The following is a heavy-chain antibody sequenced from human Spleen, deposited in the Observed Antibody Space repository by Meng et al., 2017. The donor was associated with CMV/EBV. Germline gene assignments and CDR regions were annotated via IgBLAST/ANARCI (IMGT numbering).Heavy chain of an antibody. Sequence: GGSLRLSCAASGFTFSSYGMHWVRQAPGKGLEWVAFIRYDGSNKYYADSVKGRFTISRDNSKNTLYLQMNSLRAEDTAVYYCSRGVSLSVNGDLDFWGQGTLVTVSS. D-gene: IGHD4-17*01. CDR2: IRYDGSNK. CDR3: SRGVSLSVNGDLDF. V-gene: IGHV3-30*02. J-gene: IGHJ4*02. CDR1: GFTFSSYG.